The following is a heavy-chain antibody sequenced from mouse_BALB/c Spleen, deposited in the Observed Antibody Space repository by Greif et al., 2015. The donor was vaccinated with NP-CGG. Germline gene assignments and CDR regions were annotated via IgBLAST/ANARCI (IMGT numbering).Heavy chain of an antibody. V-gene: IGHV5-12-1*01. J-gene: IGHJ2*01. Sequence: EVKLEESGGGLVKPGGSLKLSCAASGFAFSSYDMSWVRQTPEKRLEWVAYISSGGGSTYYPNTVKGRFTISRDNAKNTLYLQMSSLKSEDTSMYYCARHYYCTTYSYWGQLTTLTVSS. CDR2: ISSGGGST. D-gene: IGHD1-1*01. CDR3: ARHYYCTTYSY. CDR1: GFAFSSYD.